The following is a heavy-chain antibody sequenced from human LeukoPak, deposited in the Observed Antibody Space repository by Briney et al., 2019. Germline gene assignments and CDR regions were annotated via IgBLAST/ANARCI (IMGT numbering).Heavy chain of an antibody. CDR2: IIPIFGTA. V-gene: IGHV1-69*06. Sequence: ASVKVSCKASGGTFSSYAISWVRQAPGQGLEWMGGIIPIFGTANYAQKFQGRVTITADKSTCTAYMELSSLRSEDTAVYYCASNNDGSGPFDYWGQGTLVTVSS. J-gene: IGHJ4*02. D-gene: IGHD3-10*01. CDR1: GGTFSSYA. CDR3: ASNNDGSGPFDY.